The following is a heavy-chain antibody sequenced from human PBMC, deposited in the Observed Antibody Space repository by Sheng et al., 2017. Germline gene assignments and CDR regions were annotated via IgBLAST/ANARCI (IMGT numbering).Heavy chain of an antibody. Sequence: QVQLQESGPGLVKPSQTLSLTCAVSGWLHQQWWLLLELDPPAPREGLEWIGYIYYSGSTYYNPSLKSRVTISVDTSKNQFSLKLSSVTAADTAVYYCALWSSGYSNWFDPWGQGTLVTVSS. CDR2: IYYSGST. J-gene: IGHJ5*02. CDR1: GWLHQQWWLL. CDR3: ALWSSGYSNWFDP. D-gene: IGHD3-22*01. V-gene: IGHV4-31*11.